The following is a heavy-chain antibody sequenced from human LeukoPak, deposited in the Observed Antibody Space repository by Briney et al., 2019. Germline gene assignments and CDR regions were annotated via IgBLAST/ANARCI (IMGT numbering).Heavy chain of an antibody. D-gene: IGHD3-10*01. J-gene: IGHJ4*02. Sequence: GRSLRLSCAASGFTFSTYAMHWVRQGPGKGLEWVAVISYDGSNKYYADSVEGRFTISRDNSKNTLYLQMSSLSAEDTAVYYCARTTTPHYYGSGSYALGYWGQGTLVTVSS. V-gene: IGHV3-30-3*01. CDR3: ARTTTPHYYGSGSYALGY. CDR1: GFTFSTYA. CDR2: ISYDGSNK.